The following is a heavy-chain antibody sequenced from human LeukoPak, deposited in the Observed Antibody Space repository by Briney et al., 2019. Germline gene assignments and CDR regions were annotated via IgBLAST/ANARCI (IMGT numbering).Heavy chain of an antibody. CDR3: ARDHHSYGYGYYYGMDV. Sequence: GGSLRLSCAASGFTFDDYAMHWVRQAPGKGLEWVSGVTWNSGSIDYADSVKGRFTISRDNAKNSLYLQMNSLRAEDTAVYYCARDHHSYGYGYYYGMDVWGQGTTVTVSS. D-gene: IGHD5-18*01. J-gene: IGHJ6*02. CDR2: VTWNSGSI. V-gene: IGHV3-9*01. CDR1: GFTFDDYA.